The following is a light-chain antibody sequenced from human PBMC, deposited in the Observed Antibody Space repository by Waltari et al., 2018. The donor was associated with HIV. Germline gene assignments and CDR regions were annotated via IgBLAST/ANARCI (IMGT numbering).Light chain of an antibody. CDR2: GAS. CDR3: QQYNNWPPEDT. J-gene: IGKJ2*01. CDR1: QSVTTN. Sequence: MGSQSVTTNLAWYQQKPGQAPRLLIYGASTRATGIPARFSGSGSGTGFTLTISSLQSEDFAIYYCQQYNNWPPEDTFGQGTKLEIK. V-gene: IGKV3-15*01.